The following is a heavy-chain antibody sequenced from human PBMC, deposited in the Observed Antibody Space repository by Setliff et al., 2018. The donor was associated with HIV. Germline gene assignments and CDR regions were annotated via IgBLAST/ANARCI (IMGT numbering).Heavy chain of an antibody. D-gene: IGHD3-9*01. CDR3: ARDLREGERYFDWLPDY. CDR1: GYTLSELS. J-gene: IGHJ4*02. V-gene: IGHV1-24*01. CDR2: FDPQDGET. Sequence: GASVKVSCKVYGYTLSELSIHWVRQAPGKGLEWMGYFDPQDGETVYAQKFQGRVTLTEDTSTGTAYMELSGLRSEDTAVYYCARDLREGERYFDWLPDYWGQGTLVTVSS.